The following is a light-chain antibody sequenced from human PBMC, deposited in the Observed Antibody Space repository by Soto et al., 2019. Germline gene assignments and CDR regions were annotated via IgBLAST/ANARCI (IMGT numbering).Light chain of an antibody. CDR2: EVS. V-gene: IGLV2-14*01. J-gene: IGLJ2*01. CDR3: SPYTATATAI. Sequence: QSVLTQPASVSGSPGQSITISCTGTSTDVGGYKYVSWYQHHPGKAPKLMIYEVSNRPSGVSNRFSASKSGNTASLTISGLQAEDEANYYCSPYTATATAILGGGTKLTVL. CDR1: STDVGGYKY.